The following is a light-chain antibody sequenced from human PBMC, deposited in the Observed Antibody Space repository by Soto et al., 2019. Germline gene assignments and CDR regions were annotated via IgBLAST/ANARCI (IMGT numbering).Light chain of an antibody. Sequence: IVLTQSQGTLSLSPGERATLSCRASQSVSSSYLAWYQQKPGQAPRLLIYGASSRATGIPDRFSGSGSGTDFTLTISRLEPEDFAVYYCQQSARTFDQGTKVDIK. CDR2: GAS. V-gene: IGKV3-20*01. J-gene: IGKJ1*01. CDR3: QQSART. CDR1: QSVSSSY.